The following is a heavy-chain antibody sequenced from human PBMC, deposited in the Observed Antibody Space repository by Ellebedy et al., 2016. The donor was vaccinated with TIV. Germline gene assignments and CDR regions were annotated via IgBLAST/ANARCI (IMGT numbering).Heavy chain of an antibody. Sequence: GESLKISCEASGFTFREYYMSWIRQAPGKGLEWVSYIISIGTTIYYAASVKGRFTISRDNVKNSLSLQMNSLSAEDTAVYYCVRDYSGYDTFDYWGQGTLVTVSS. J-gene: IGHJ4*02. CDR3: VRDYSGYDTFDY. V-gene: IGHV3-11*04. D-gene: IGHD5-12*01. CDR2: IISIGTTI. CDR1: GFTFREYY.